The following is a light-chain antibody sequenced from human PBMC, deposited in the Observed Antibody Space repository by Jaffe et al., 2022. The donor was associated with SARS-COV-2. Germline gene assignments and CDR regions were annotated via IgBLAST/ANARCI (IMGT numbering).Light chain of an antibody. V-gene: IGKV3-15*01. Sequence: EIVMTQSPATLSVSPGERATLSCRASQSVSSDLAWYQQKPGRAPRLLIYGASTRATGIPVRFSGSGSGTEFTLTISSLQSEDFAVYYCQQYNNWPPGTFGQGTEVEMK. J-gene: IGKJ1*01. CDR3: QQYNNWPPGT. CDR1: QSVSSD. CDR2: GAS.